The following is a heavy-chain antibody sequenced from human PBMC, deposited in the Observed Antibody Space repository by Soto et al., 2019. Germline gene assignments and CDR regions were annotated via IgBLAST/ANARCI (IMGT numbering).Heavy chain of an antibody. CDR2: INTSGAGT. V-gene: IGHV1-46*01. Sequence: ASVKVSCKTSGYTFTSYYIHWVRQAPGQGLEWMGVINTSGAGTIYAQKFQGRVTMTREKSTSTVYMELSSLRSEDTAVYYCARAASSGYQPDYWGQGTLVTVSS. D-gene: IGHD3-22*01. CDR1: GYTFTSYY. CDR3: ARAASSGYQPDY. J-gene: IGHJ4*02.